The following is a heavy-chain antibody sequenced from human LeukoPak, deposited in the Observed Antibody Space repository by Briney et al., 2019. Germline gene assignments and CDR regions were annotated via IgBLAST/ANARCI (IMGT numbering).Heavy chain of an antibody. J-gene: IGHJ4*02. CDR3: AKDTRDDHHSDY. V-gene: IGHV3-30*18. D-gene: IGHD1-14*01. CDR2: ISYDGINK. CDR1: GFTFSAYG. Sequence: PGGSLRLSCAVSGFTFSAYGMHWVRQAPGKGLEWVAIISYDGINKYYPDSVKGRFTISRDNSKNTLYLQTNSLRAEDTAVYYCAKDTRDDHHSDYWGQGTLVTVSS.